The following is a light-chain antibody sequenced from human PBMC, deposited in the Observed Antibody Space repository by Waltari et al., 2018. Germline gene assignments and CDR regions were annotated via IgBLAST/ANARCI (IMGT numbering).Light chain of an antibody. CDR2: AAS. V-gene: IGKV3-20*01. CDR1: QTVAGDN. CDR3: QQFDASVLT. Sequence: EIVLTQSPDTLSLSPGQTATLSCRASQTVAGDNLAWYQPQRGQAPRLLIYAASSRAAGVPDRFRGSASGTDFTLTISRLEPEDFAVYYCQQFDASVLTFGGGTKVEMK. J-gene: IGKJ4*01.